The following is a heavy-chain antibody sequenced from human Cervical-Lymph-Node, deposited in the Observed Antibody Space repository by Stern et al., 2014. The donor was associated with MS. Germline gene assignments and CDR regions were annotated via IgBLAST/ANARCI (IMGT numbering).Heavy chain of an antibody. CDR2: ISAYNGNG. CDR3: ARGLRGSENAFDI. CDR1: GYIFTSYG. V-gene: IGHV1-18*01. Sequence: VQLVESGAEVKKPGASVKVSCKAYGYIFTSYGIRWVRLAPGQGLEWMGWISAYNGNGTYAQKLQCKVTMTTDAATSTAYMELGSLRSGDTAVYYCARGLRGSENAFDIWGQGTMVTVSS. J-gene: IGHJ3*02. D-gene: IGHD2-15*01.